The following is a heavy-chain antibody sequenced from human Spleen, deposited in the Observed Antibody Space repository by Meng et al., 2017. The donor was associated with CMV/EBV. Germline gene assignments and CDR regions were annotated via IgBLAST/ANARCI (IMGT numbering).Heavy chain of an antibody. CDR1: GFTISSNY. D-gene: IGHD2-21*01. CDR2: IYTSGST. V-gene: IGHV3-53*01. CDR3: AKGHIVVVIATRFGY. J-gene: IGHJ4*02. Sequence: GESLKISCAASGFTISSNYMNWVRQASGKGLEWVSVIYTSGSTYYADSVQGRFTISRDNSKNTLYLQMNSLRAEDTAVYYCAKGHIVVVIATRFGYWGQGTLVTVSS.